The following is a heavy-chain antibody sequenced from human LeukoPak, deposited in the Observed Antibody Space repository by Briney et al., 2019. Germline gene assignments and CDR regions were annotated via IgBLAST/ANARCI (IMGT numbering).Heavy chain of an antibody. D-gene: IGHD3-10*01. CDR1: GGSFSGYY. CDR3: ARERITMVRGVMVFDY. CDR2: INHSGST. J-gene: IGHJ4*02. V-gene: IGHV4-34*01. Sequence: SETLSLTCAVYGGSFSGYYWSWIRQPPGKGLEWIGEINHSGSTNYNPSLKSRVTISVDTSKNQFSLKLSSVTAADTAVYYCARERITMVRGVMVFDYWGQGTLVTVSS.